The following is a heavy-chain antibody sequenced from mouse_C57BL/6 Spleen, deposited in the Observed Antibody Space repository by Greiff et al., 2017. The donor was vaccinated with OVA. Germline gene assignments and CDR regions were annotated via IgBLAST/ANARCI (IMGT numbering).Heavy chain of an antibody. Sequence: QVQLKQPGAELVKPGASVKMSCKASGYTFTSYWITWVKQRPGQGLEWIGDIYPGSGSTNYNEKFKSKATLTVATSSSTAYMQLSSLTSDDSAVYYCARSPYYSTAWFAYWGQGTLVTVSA. J-gene: IGHJ3*01. CDR1: GYTFTSYW. D-gene: IGHD2-5*01. CDR2: IYPGSGST. V-gene: IGHV1-55*01. CDR3: ARSPYYSTAWFAY.